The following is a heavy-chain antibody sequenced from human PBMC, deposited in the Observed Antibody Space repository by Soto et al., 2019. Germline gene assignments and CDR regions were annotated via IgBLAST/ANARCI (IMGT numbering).Heavy chain of an antibody. Sequence: GGSLRLSCAASGFTFSNAWMNWVRQAPGKGLEWAGRIKSKTDGGTTDYAAPVKGRFTISRDDSKNTLYLQMNSLKTEDTAVYYCTPLGDYEAYYGMDVWGQGTTVTVSS. D-gene: IGHD4-17*01. V-gene: IGHV3-15*07. CDR3: TPLGDYEAYYGMDV. CDR1: GFTFSNAW. J-gene: IGHJ6*02. CDR2: IKSKTDGGTT.